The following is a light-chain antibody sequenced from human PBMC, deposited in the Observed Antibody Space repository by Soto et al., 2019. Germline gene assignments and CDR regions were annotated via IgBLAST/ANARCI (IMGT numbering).Light chain of an antibody. CDR1: QSVSSY. CDR2: DAS. J-gene: IGKJ3*01. CDR3: QQRSNWPLT. Sequence: EIVLTQSPATLSLSPGERATLSCRASQSVSSYLAWYQQKPGQAPRLLIYDASNRATGIPARFSGSGSGTDFTLTISSLEPADFAVYYRQQRSNWPLTFGPGTKVDIK. V-gene: IGKV3-11*01.